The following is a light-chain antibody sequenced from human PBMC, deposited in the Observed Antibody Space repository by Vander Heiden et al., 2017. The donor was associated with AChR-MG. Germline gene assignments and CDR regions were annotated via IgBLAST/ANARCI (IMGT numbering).Light chain of an antibody. Sequence: QSVLTQPPSVSGAPGQRVTIPCTGSSPNIGANYDVHWYQHLPGTAPKLLISGNSNRPSGAPDRFSGSKSGTSASLAITGLQAEDEADYYCQSFDSSLSGWVFGGGTKVTVL. J-gene: IGLJ3*02. CDR1: SPNIGANYD. V-gene: IGLV1-40*01. CDR2: GNS. CDR3: QSFDSSLSGWV.